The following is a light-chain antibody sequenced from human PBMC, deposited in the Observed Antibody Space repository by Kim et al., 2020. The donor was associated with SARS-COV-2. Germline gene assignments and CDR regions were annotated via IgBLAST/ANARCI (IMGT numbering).Light chain of an antibody. V-gene: IGLV10-54*04. J-gene: IGLJ3*02. CDR2: RNN. CDR1: GNNVGDDG. CDR3: SAWDSRLSVWV. Sequence: QPATLTRSGYGNNVGDDGAAWLEQHQGRPPRLLSYRNNDRPSGISARFSASRSGNTASLTITRLQAEDEADYYCSAWDSRLSVWVFGGGTQLTVL.